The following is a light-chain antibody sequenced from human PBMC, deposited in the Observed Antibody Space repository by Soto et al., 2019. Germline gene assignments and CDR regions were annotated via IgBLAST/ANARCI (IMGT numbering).Light chain of an antibody. CDR1: QSVRDN. CDR3: QQYTNTNNPWM. CDR2: RAS. J-gene: IGKJ1*01. Sequence: EILLTQSPATLAVSPGEGATLSCRASQSVRDNLAWYQQKPGQAPRLLIYRASTRATGVPARFSGSGSGTEFTLIISGLQPDDSATYYCQQYTNTNNPWMFGQGTKVDIK. V-gene: IGKV3-15*01.